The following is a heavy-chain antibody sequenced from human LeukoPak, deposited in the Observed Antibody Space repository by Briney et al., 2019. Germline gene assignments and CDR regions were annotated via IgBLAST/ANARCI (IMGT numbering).Heavy chain of an antibody. J-gene: IGHJ4*02. V-gene: IGHV3-21*01. CDR1: GFTFSSYW. CDR3: ARGPAMVRGVIILRTYYFDY. CDR2: ISSSSSYI. Sequence: GGSLRLSCAASGFTFSSYWISWVRQAPGKGLECVSSISSSSSYIYYADSVKGRFTISRDNAKNSPYLQMNSLRAEDTAVYYCARGPAMVRGVIILRTYYFDYWGQGTLVTVSS. D-gene: IGHD3-10*01.